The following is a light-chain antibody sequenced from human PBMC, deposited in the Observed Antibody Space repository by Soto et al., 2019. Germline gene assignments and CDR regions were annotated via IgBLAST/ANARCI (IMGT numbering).Light chain of an antibody. Sequence: QSALTQPRSVSGSPGQSVTISCTGTSSHVGGYNYVSWYQQHPGKAPKFMIYDVTKRPSGVPDRFSGSKSGNTASLTISGLQAEDEADYYCCSYAGSYTWVFGGGTKLTVL. CDR3: CSYAGSYTWV. CDR1: SSHVGGYNY. J-gene: IGLJ3*02. V-gene: IGLV2-11*01. CDR2: DVT.